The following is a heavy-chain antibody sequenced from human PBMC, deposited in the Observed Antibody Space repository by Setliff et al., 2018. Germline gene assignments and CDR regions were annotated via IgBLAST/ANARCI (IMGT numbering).Heavy chain of an antibody. D-gene: IGHD6-6*01. CDR3: ARWTARAVDY. Sequence: GGSLRLSCAASGFTFSTYRMHWVRQAPGKGLEWVANIKQDESEKHYVGSVKGRFTISRDNARNSVYLQMNSLRAEDAAVYYCARWTARAVDYWGQGTLVTVSS. CDR2: IKQDESEK. J-gene: IGHJ4*02. V-gene: IGHV3-7*01. CDR1: GFTFSTYR.